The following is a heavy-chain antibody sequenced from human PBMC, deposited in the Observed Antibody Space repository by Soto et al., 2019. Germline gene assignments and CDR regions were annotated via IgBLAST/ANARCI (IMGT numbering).Heavy chain of an antibody. V-gene: IGHV1-69*13. CDR2: IIPIFGTA. D-gene: IGHD6-6*01. J-gene: IGHJ6*02. CDR1: GGTFSSYA. CDR3: ARGRSIGQVGQNSYYYGMDV. Sequence: GASVKVSCKASGGTFSSYAISWVRQAPGQGLEWMGGIIPIFGTANYAQKFQGRVTITADESTTTAYMELSSLRSEDTAVYYCARGRSIGQVGQNSYYYGMDVWGQGPRGTVSS.